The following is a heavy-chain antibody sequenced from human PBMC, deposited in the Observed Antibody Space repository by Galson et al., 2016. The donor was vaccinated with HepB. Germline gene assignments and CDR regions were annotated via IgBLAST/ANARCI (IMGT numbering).Heavy chain of an antibody. CDR3: ARDLKAASYGRGGMDV. J-gene: IGHJ6*02. Sequence: SVKVSCKASGYNFTDYYINWVRQAPGQGLEWMGWINPNRGVTNYAQKFQGRVTMTRDTSITTAYMELTSLRNDDTAVYYCARDLKAASYGRGGMDVWGQGTTVTVSS. CDR2: INPNRGVT. V-gene: IGHV1-2*02. CDR1: GYNFTDYY. D-gene: IGHD1-26*01.